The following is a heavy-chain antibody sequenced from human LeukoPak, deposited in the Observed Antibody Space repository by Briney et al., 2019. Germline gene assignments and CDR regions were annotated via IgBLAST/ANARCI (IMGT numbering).Heavy chain of an antibody. D-gene: IGHD3-16*01. CDR2: IYYSGST. J-gene: IGHJ5*02. Sequence: PSETLSLTCTVSGGSMSPYHWGWIRQPPGKGLEWTGYIYYSGSTNYNPSLKSRVTISVDTSKNQFSLKLSSVTAADTAVYYCATVGGSPWGQGTLVTVSS. CDR3: ATVGGSP. CDR1: GGSMSPYH. V-gene: IGHV4-59*12.